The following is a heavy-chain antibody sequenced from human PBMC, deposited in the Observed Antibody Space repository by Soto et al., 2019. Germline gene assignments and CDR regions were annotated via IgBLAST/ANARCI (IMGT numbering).Heavy chain of an antibody. CDR3: ARDAHYYDASGTRDY. CDR2: IWFDGSSN. Sequence: QVQLVESGGGVVQPGRSLRLSCAASGFTFSSYGMHWVRQAPGKGLEWVAGIWFDGSSNYFADSVKGRFTVSRENSKNTLYLLINSLSAADTAVYYCARDAHYYDASGTRDYWGQGTLVTVSS. CDR1: GFTFSSYG. J-gene: IGHJ4*02. D-gene: IGHD3-10*01. V-gene: IGHV3-33*01.